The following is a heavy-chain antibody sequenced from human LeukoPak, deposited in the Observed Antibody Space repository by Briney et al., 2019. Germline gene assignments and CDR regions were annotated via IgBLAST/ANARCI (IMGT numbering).Heavy chain of an antibody. J-gene: IGHJ4*02. CDR2: FDPEDGET. CDR3: ATVAPGRYSYGRFDY. CDR1: GYTLTELS. D-gene: IGHD5-18*01. V-gene: IGHV1-24*01. Sequence: GASVKVSCKVSGYTLTELSMHWVRQAPGKGLEWRGGFDPEDGETIYAQKFQGRVTMTEDTSTDTAYMELSSLRSEDTAVYYCATVAPGRYSYGRFDYWGQGTLVTVSS.